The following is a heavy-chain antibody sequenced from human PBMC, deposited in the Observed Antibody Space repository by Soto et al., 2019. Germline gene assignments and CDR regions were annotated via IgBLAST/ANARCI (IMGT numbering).Heavy chain of an antibody. CDR1: GYTFTGYY. CDR3: ARDTQSFFFICGSYRPDAFYI. D-gene: IGHD3-16*02. Sequence: ASVKVSCKASGYTFTGYYMHWVRQAPGQGLEWMGWINPNSGGTNYAQKFQGWVTMTRDTSISTAYMELSRLRPDDTAVYYCARDTQSFFFICGSYRPDAFYIWGQGITVTV. V-gene: IGHV1-2*04. J-gene: IGHJ3*02. CDR2: INPNSGGT.